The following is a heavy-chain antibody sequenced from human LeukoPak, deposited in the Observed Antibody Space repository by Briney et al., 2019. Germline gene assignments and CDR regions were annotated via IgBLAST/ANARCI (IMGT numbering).Heavy chain of an antibody. V-gene: IGHV3-23*01. J-gene: IGHJ1*01. CDR1: GFTFSSYA. D-gene: IGHD2-15*01. CDR2: ISGSGGST. CDR3: AKDLCCSGGSCYSDAEYFQH. Sequence: GGSLRLSCAASGFTFSSYAMSWVRQAPGKGLEWVSAISGSGGSTYYADSVKGRFTISRDNSKNTLYLQMNSLRAEDTAVYYCAKDLCCSGGSCYSDAEYFQHWGQGTLVTVSS.